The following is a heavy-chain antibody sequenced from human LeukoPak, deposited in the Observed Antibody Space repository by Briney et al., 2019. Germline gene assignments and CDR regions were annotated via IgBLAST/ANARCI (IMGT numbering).Heavy chain of an antibody. J-gene: IGHJ4*02. Sequence: GGSLRLSCAASGFTMSHYGVSWVRQAPGKGLEWISGIRSAVETTHYADSVKGRFIISRDDSKNALSLQLNSLRPEDTALYYCAKHFCTGLDCSLFDSWGQGTLVTVSS. D-gene: IGHD3/OR15-3a*01. V-gene: IGHV3-23*01. CDR2: IRSAVETT. CDR3: AKHFCTGLDCSLFDS. CDR1: GFTMSHYG.